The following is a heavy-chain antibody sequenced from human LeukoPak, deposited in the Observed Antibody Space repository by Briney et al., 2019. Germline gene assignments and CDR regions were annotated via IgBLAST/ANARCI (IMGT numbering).Heavy chain of an antibody. J-gene: IGHJ5*02. V-gene: IGHV1-8*01. CDR3: VRDAEGAGISVNFWFDP. D-gene: IGHD1-14*01. Sequence: VXQASGXXLEWMGWMNPNNGNTGYAQKFQGRVTMTRDTYTSTAYMELRGLRPEDTAVYYCVRDAEGAGISVNFWFDPWGQGTLVTVSS. CDR2: MNPNNGNT.